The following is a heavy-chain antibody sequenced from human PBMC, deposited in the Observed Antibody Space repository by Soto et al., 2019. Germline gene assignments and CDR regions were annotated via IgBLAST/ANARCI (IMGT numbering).Heavy chain of an antibody. CDR1: GFPLSTYG. CDR2: MSYDGTIK. V-gene: IGHV3-30*18. D-gene: IGHD6-19*01. J-gene: IGHJ4*01. Sequence: GGSLRLSCAAYGFPLSTYGMHWVRQAPGKGLEWVAVMSYDGTIKFYGDSVKGRFTVSRDVSKNTLFLQLNSLRVEDTAVYYCAKVRSGWYGGAFDHWGHGTVVTVSS. CDR3: AKVRSGWYGGAFDH.